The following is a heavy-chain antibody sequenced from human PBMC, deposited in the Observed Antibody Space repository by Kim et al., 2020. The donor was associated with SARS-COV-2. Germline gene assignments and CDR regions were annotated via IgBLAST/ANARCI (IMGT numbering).Heavy chain of an antibody. D-gene: IGHD5-12*01. CDR3: ASSIVATIGGDY. J-gene: IGHJ4*02. V-gene: IGHV1-46*01. Sequence: YAQKFQGRVTMTRDTSTSTVYMELSSLRSEDTAVYYCASSIVATIGGDYWGQGTLVTVSS.